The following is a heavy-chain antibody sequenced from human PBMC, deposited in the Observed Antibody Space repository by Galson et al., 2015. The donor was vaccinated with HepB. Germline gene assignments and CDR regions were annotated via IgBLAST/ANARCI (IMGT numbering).Heavy chain of an antibody. Sequence: KVSCKASGYTFTDYYIHWVRQAPGQGLEWMGWINVNSGVTNYAQKFQGWATMTRDTSISTVYMELTRLKSDDTAVYYCAREGDTKEDVNWFDPWGQGTLVTVSS. CDR3: AREGDTKEDVNWFDP. CDR2: INVNSGVT. D-gene: IGHD3-16*01. CDR1: GYTFTDYY. J-gene: IGHJ5*02. V-gene: IGHV1-2*04.